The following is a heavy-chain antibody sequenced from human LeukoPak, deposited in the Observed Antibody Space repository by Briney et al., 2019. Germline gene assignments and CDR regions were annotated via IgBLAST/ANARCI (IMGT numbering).Heavy chain of an antibody. J-gene: IGHJ6*02. CDR2: INHSGST. V-gene: IGHV4-34*01. CDR1: GGFFSGYY. Sequence: TSETLSLTCAVYGGFFSGYYWSWIRQPPGKGLEWIGEINHSGSTNYNPSLKSRVTISVDTSKNQFSLKLSSVTAADTAVYYCARGGSLRYYYYYGMDVWGQGTTVTVSS. D-gene: IGHD2-21*01. CDR3: ARGGSLRYYYYYGMDV.